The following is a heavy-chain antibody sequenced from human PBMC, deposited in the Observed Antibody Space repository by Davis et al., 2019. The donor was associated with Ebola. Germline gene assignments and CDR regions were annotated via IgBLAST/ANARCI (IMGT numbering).Heavy chain of an antibody. CDR2: MHHSGIT. CDR1: GDSISSNNW. V-gene: IGHV4-4*02. Sequence: PSETLSLTCAVSGDSISSNNWWTWVRQSPGKGLEWIGEMHHSGITNYNPSLKSRVSMSVDKSKNQFSLNLNSVTVADTAVYYCARGLRDDLDVWGQGTTVTVSS. CDR3: ARGLRDDLDV. D-gene: IGHD2-8*01. J-gene: IGHJ6*02.